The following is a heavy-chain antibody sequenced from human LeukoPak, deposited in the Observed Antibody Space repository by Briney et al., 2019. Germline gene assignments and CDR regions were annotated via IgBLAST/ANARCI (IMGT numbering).Heavy chain of an antibody. CDR1: EFTFSNYA. CDR2: ISGGGGST. CDR3: AKEEGEYYDILTGYYIPRGGFDY. V-gene: IGHV3-23*01. Sequence: GGSLRLSCAASEFTFSNYAMNWVRQAPGKGLEWVSGISGGGGSTYYADSVKGRFTISRDNSKNTLYLQMNSLRAEDTAVYYCAKEEGEYYDILTGYYIPRGGFDYWGQGTLVTVSS. D-gene: IGHD3-9*01. J-gene: IGHJ4*02.